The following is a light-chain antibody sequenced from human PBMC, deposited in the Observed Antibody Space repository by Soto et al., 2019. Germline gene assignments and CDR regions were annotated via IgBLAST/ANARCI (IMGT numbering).Light chain of an antibody. V-gene: IGLV2-8*01. J-gene: IGLJ2*01. CDR3: SSYAGSTVV. CDR2: EVS. CDR1: SSDVGGYNY. Sequence: QSALTQPPSASGSPGQPVTISCTGTSSDVGGYNYVSWYQQHPGKAPKLMIYEVSKRPSGVPVRFSGSKSGNTASLTVSGLQAEDEADYYCSSYAGSTVVFGGGTKLTVL.